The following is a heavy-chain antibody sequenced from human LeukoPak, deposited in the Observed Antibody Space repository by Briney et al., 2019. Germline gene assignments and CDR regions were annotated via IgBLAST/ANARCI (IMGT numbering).Heavy chain of an antibody. CDR3: ARHLGAYCSGGSCYLRSTDAFGI. CDR2: IYYSGST. Sequence: SETLSLTCTVSGGSISSGGYYWSWIRQHPGKGLEWIGYIYYSGSTYYNPSLKSRVTISVDTSKNQFSLKLSSVTAADTAVYYCARHLGAYCSGGSCYLRSTDAFGIWGQGTMVTVSS. CDR1: GGSISSGGYY. D-gene: IGHD2-15*01. V-gene: IGHV4-31*03. J-gene: IGHJ3*02.